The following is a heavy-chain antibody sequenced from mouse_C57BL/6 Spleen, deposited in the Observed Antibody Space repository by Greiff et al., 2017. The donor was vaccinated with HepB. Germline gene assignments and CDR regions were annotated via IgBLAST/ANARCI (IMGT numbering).Heavy chain of an antibody. D-gene: IGHD1-1*01. CDR2: INPNNGGT. CDR3: ARTVVSYMDY. V-gene: IGHV1-26*01. Sequence: VQLQQSGPELVKPGASVKISCKASGYTFTDYYMNWVKQSHGKSLEWIGDINPNNGGTSYNQKFKGKATLTVDKSSSTAYMELRSLTSEDSAVYYCARTVVSYMDYWGQGTSVTVSS. CDR1: GYTFTDYY. J-gene: IGHJ4*01.